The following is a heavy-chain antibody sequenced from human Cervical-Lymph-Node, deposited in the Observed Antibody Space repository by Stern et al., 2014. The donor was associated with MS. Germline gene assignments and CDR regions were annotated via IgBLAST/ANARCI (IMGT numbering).Heavy chain of an antibody. J-gene: IGHJ4*02. CDR1: GYTFTSYY. CDR2: INPSGGST. V-gene: IGHV1-46*01. Sequence: VQLVESGAEVKKPGASVKVSCKASGYTFTSYYMHWVRQAPGQGLEWMGIINPSGGSTSYAQKFQGRVTMTRDTSTSTVYMELSSLKSKDTAVYYCARVNVGARPPFDYWGQGTLVTVSS. D-gene: IGHD1-26*01. CDR3: ARVNVGARPPFDY.